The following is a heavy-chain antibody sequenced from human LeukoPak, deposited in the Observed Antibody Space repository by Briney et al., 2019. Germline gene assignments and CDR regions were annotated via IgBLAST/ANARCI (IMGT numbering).Heavy chain of an antibody. CDR2: INHSGST. Sequence: SSETLSLTCAVYGGSFSGYYWSWIRQPPGKGLEWIGEINHSGSTNYNPSLKSRVTISVDTSKNQFSLKLSSVTAADTAVYYCARRTRTYYYGSGSYPNWGQGTLVTVSS. CDR3: ARRTRTYYYGSGSYPN. V-gene: IGHV4-34*01. D-gene: IGHD3-10*01. J-gene: IGHJ4*02. CDR1: GGSFSGYY.